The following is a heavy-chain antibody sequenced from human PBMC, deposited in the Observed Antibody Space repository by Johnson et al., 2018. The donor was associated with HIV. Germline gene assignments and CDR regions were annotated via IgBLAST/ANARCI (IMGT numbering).Heavy chain of an antibody. CDR1: GFTFSNAW. D-gene: IGHD3-22*01. V-gene: IGHV3-15*01. Sequence: MLLVESGGGLVKPGGSLRLSCAASGFTFSNAWMSWVRQAPGKGLEWVGRIKSKTDGGTTDYAAPVKGRFTISRDDSKNTLYLQMNSLKTEDTAVYSCVRDPLTPDPIVAVGTAFDIWGQGTMVIVSS. CDR2: IKSKTDGGTT. J-gene: IGHJ3*02. CDR3: VRDPLTPDPIVAVGTAFDI.